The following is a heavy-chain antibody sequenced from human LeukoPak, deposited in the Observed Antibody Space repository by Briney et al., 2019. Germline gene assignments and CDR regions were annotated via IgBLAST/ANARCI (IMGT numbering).Heavy chain of an antibody. V-gene: IGHV1-8*03. J-gene: IGHJ4*02. D-gene: IGHD1-1*01. CDR1: GYTFTSYD. Sequence: ASVKVSCKASGYTFTSYDINWVRQATGQGLEWMGWMNPNSGNTGYAQKFQGRVTIATNTSINTAYMELSSLRSEDTAVYYCARDPEYSDNWGQGTLVSVSS. CDR2: MNPNSGNT. CDR3: ARDPEYSDN.